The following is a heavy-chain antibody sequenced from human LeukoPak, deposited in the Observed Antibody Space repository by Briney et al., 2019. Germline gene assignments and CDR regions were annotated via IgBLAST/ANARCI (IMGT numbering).Heavy chain of an antibody. CDR1: GFSFRSYG. V-gene: IGHV3-23*01. Sequence: GGSLRLSCGASGFSFRSYGMSWVRQAPGRGLECVSSISSSGGITYYADSVRGRFTISRDNSKNTLHLQMNSLRPEDTAVYYCVKGGLGIVAVNWGQGTLVTVPS. J-gene: IGHJ4*02. CDR3: VKGGLGIVAVN. D-gene: IGHD7-27*01. CDR2: ISSSGGIT.